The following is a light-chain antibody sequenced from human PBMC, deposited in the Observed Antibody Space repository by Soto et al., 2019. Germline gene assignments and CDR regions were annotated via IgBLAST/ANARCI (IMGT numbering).Light chain of an antibody. Sequence: EIVVTQTTATLSLSPGERATLSCRASQSVSSYLAWYQQKPGQAPRLLIYDASNRATGIPARFSGSGSGTDFTLTISSLEPEDFAVYYCQQRSNWPPKTFGQVARLEI. CDR2: DAS. V-gene: IGKV3-11*01. CDR1: QSVSSY. J-gene: IGKJ5*01. CDR3: QQRSNWPPKT.